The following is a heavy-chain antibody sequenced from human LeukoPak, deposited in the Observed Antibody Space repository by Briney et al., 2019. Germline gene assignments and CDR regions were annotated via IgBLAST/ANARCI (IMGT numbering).Heavy chain of an antibody. CDR1: GGSISSSSYY. CDR3: ARVRVVPATFDP. Sequence: SETLSLTCTVSGGSISSSSYYWGWIRQPPGKGLEWIGSICYSGSTYYNPSLKSRVTISVDTSKNQFSLKLSSVTAADTAVYYCARVRVVPATFDPWGQGTLVTVSS. CDR2: ICYSGST. D-gene: IGHD2-2*01. V-gene: IGHV4-39*07. J-gene: IGHJ5*02.